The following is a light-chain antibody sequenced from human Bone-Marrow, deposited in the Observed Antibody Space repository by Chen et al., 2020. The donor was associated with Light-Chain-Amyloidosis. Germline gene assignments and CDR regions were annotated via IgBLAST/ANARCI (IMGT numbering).Light chain of an antibody. CDR2: SIS. Sequence: EIVMTQSPVTLSVSPGERVTLSCRASQSINKNYLAWYQQKPGQPPRLLIYSISNRAAGIPDRFSGSGYGTEFTLTINSLQSEDSAIYYCQQHSQWPITFGQGTRLDIK. CDR3: QQHSQWPIT. V-gene: IGKV3D-15*01. J-gene: IGKJ5*01. CDR1: QSINKN.